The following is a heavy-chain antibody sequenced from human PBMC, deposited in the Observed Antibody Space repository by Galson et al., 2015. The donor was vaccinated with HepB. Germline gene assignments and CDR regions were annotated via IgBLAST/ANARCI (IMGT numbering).Heavy chain of an antibody. CDR1: GGSISSGNFY. CDR2: IYTTGNT. Sequence: TLSLTCTVSGGSISSGNFYWSWIRQPAGKGLEWIGRIYTTGNTNYNPSLGSRGTISLDTSKSQFSLNLTSVTAADTAVYYCAREAASTSVWRWGPKDGADCFDYWGQGILVSVSS. CDR3: AREAASTSVWRWGPKDGADCFDY. D-gene: IGHD2-2*01. J-gene: IGHJ4*02. V-gene: IGHV4-61*02.